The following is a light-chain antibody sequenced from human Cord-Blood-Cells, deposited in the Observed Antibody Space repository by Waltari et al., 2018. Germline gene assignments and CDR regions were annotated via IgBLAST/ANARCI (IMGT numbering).Light chain of an antibody. V-gene: IGKV1-39*01. J-gene: IGKJ3*01. CDR3: QQSYSTPPTT. CDR1: QSISSY. CDR2: GAS. Sequence: DIQMTQSPSSLSASVGDRVTITCRASQSISSYLNWYQQKPGKAPKLLIYGASRLQSVVPASFSRSGSGTDFTLTISSLQPEDFATYYCQQSYSTPPTTVGPGTIVDIK.